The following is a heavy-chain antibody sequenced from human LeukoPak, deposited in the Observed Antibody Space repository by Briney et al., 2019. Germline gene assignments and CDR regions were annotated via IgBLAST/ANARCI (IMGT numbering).Heavy chain of an antibody. Sequence: ASVKVSCKASGYTFTSYAMNWVRQAPGQGLEWMGWINTNTGNPTYAQGFTGRFVFSLDTSVSTAYLQISSLKAEDTAVYYCARALLSITVTTFNYYYYYMDVWGKGTTVTVSS. J-gene: IGHJ6*03. V-gene: IGHV7-4-1*02. CDR2: INTNTGNP. CDR3: ARALLSITVTTFNYYYYYMDV. CDR1: GYTFTSYA. D-gene: IGHD4-17*01.